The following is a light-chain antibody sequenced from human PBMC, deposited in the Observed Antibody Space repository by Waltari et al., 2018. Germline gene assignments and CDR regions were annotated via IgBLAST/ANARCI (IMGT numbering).Light chain of an antibody. CDR3: SSYAGSSNFVV. V-gene: IGLV2-8*01. CDR1: SGDVGGSNY. J-gene: IGLJ2*01. Sequence: QSALTQPPSASGSPGQSVTISCTGTSGDVGGSNYVPWYQQYPGKAPKLLIYDVNERPSGVPARFSGSKSDNTASLTVSGLQDEDEADYYCSSYAGSSNFVVFGGGTKVTVL. CDR2: DVN.